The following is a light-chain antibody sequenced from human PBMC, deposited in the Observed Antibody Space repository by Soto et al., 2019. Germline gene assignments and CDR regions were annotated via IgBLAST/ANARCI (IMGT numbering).Light chain of an antibody. CDR1: ENINNY. Sequence: EIVLTQSPATLSLSPGERATLSCRASENINNYLAWYQQKPGQAPRLLIYDAFNRATGIPARFSGSGSGTDFTLNISSLEPEDFAVYYCQQRSKWPLTFGGGTKVEIK. J-gene: IGKJ4*01. V-gene: IGKV3-11*01. CDR3: QQRSKWPLT. CDR2: DAF.